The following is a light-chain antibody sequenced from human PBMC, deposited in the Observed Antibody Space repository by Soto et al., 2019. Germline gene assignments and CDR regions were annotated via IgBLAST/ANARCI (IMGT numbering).Light chain of an antibody. J-gene: IGLJ2*01. CDR3: SSYTGSNTPGV. V-gene: IGLV2-14*01. Sequence: QSALTQPASVSGSPGQSITISCTGTSSDVGGYNYVSWYQQHPGKAPNLIIFDVSNRPSGVSNRFSGSKSGNSASLTISGLQAEAEADYYCSSYTGSNTPGVFGGGPKLT. CDR1: SSDVGGYNY. CDR2: DVS.